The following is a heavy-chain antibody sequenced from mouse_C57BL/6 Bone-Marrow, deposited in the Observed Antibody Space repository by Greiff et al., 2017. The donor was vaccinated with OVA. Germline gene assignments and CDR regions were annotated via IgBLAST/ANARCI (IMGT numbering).Heavy chain of an antibody. CDR3: IPNYGAY. CDR1: GFNIKDDY. Sequence: EVQVVESGAELVRPGASVKLSCTASGFNIKDDYMHWVKQRPEQGLEWIGWIDPENGDTEYASKFQGKATITADTSSNTAYLQLSSLTSEDTAVYYCIPNYGAYWGQGTLVTVSA. D-gene: IGHD1-1*01. J-gene: IGHJ3*01. V-gene: IGHV14-4*01. CDR2: IDPENGDT.